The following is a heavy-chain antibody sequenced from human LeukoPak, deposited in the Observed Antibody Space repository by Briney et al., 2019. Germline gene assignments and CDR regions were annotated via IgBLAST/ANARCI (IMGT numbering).Heavy chain of an antibody. V-gene: IGHV3-23*01. J-gene: IGHJ4*02. CDR3: AKDHDYVWGSYRFFDY. CDR2: ISGSGGST. Sequence: GGSLRLSCAASGFTFSSYAMSWVRQAPGEGLEWVSAISGSGGSTYYADSVKGRFTISRDNSKNTLYLQMNSLRAEDTAVYYCAKDHDYVWGSYRFFDYWGQGTLVTVSS. D-gene: IGHD3-16*02. CDR1: GFTFSSYA.